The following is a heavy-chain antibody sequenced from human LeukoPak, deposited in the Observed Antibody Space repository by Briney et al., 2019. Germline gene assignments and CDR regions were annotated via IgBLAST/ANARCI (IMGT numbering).Heavy chain of an antibody. CDR2: INHSGST. CDR3: ARLYAADAFDI. CDR1: GGSFSGYY. V-gene: IGHV4-34*01. J-gene: IGHJ3*02. Sequence: SETLSLTCAVYGGSFSGYYWSWIRQPPGKGLEWIGEINHSGSTNYNPSLKSRVTISVDTSKNQFSLKLSSVTAADTAVYYCARLYAADAFDIWGQGTMVTVSS. D-gene: IGHD3-16*01.